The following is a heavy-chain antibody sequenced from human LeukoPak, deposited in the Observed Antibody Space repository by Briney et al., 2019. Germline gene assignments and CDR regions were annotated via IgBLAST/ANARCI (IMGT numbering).Heavy chain of an antibody. V-gene: IGHV1-18*01. CDR1: GYTFTSYG. D-gene: IGHD6-19*01. CDR3: ARLIRSRWDGSGGTIDY. CDR2: ISAYNGNT. J-gene: IGHJ4*02. Sequence: GASVKVSCKASGYTFTSYGVSWVRQAPGQGLEWMGWISAYNGNTNYAQKLQGRVTMTTDTSTSTAYMELRSLRSDDTAVYYCARLIRSRWDGSGGTIDYWGQGTLVTVSS.